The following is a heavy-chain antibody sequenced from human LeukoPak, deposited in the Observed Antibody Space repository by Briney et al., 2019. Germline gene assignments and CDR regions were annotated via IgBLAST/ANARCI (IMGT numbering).Heavy chain of an antibody. V-gene: IGHV5-51*01. J-gene: IGHJ4*02. D-gene: IGHD2-2*01. Sequence: GESLKISCKGSGYSFTSYWIGWVRQVPGKGLEWMGIIYPGDSDTRYSPSFQGQVTTSADKSISTAYLQWSSLKASDTAMYYCARLGIVVDPALWPGDFTYWGQGPLVPSPQ. CDR1: GYSFTSYW. CDR2: IYPGDSDT. CDR3: ARLGIVVDPALWPGDFTY.